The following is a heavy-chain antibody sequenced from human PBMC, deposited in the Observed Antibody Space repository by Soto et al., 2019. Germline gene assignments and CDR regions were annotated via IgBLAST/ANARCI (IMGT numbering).Heavy chain of an antibody. CDR3: ARGRRRAAAGRYYYYGMDV. Sequence: SETLSLTCAVYGGSFSGYYWSCIRQPPGKGLEWTGEINHSGSTNYNPSLKSRVTISVDTSKNQFSLKLSSVTAADTAVYYCARGRRRAAAGRYYYYGMDVWGQGTTVTVSS. CDR1: GGSFSGYY. J-gene: IGHJ6*02. V-gene: IGHV4-34*01. D-gene: IGHD6-13*01. CDR2: INHSGST.